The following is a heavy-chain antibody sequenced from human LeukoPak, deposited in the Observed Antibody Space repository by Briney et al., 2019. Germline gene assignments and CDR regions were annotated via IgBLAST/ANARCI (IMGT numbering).Heavy chain of an antibody. Sequence: PSETLSLTCTVSGGSISSYYWSWIRQPAGKGLEWIGRIYTSGGTNYNPSLKSRVSMSVDTSKNQFSLKLSSVTAADTAVYYCARDRRGYSSPDFDSWGQGTLVTVSS. CDR3: ARDRRGYSSPDFDS. J-gene: IGHJ4*02. V-gene: IGHV4-4*07. CDR2: IYTSGGT. D-gene: IGHD5-18*01. CDR1: GGSISSYY.